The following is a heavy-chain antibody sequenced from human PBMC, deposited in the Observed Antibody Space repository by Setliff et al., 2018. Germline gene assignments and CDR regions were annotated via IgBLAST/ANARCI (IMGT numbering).Heavy chain of an antibody. Sequence: SETLSLTCTVSGGSISSDTYYWGWIRQPPGKGLEWIGSIFHSGSTYYSPSLKSRVTISVDTSKNQFSLKLSSVTAADTAVYYCACPDILTGLSDYWGQGTLVTVSS. D-gene: IGHD3-9*01. CDR3: ACPDILTGLSDY. CDR2: IFHSGST. V-gene: IGHV4-39*01. J-gene: IGHJ4*02. CDR1: GGSISSDTYY.